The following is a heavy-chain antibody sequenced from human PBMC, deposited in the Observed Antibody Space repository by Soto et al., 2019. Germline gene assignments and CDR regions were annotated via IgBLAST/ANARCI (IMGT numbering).Heavy chain of an antibody. CDR1: GFIFSDYV. Sequence: EVQLLEAGGGLVQPGGSLRLSCAASGFIFSDYVMAWVRQAPGKGLEWVSAIRGNGDATYTYYADSVKGRFTISRDNSQNPLFIHMNSLTAEDAAIYYCARGRDYGGNYRDDWGQGTLVTVSS. CDR2: IRGNGDATYT. V-gene: IGHV3-23*01. J-gene: IGHJ4*02. D-gene: IGHD4-17*01. CDR3: ARGRDYGGNYRDD.